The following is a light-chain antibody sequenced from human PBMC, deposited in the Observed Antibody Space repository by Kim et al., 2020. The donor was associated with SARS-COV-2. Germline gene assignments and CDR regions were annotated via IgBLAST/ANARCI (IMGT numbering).Light chain of an antibody. CDR1: GRNSGAGCN. V-gene: IGLV1-40*01. Sequence: VTVAGTGSGRNSGAGCNLQWYQQRRGTRPKLLIFGANNRPSGVPARFSGSKSATSSSLAITGLQPEDAADEYGQSYDSRLSGSNWVFGGGTQLTVL. CDR3: QSYDSRLSGSNWV. J-gene: IGLJ3*02. CDR2: GAN.